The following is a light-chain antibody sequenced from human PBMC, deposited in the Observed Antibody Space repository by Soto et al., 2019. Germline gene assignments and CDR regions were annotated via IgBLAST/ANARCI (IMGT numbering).Light chain of an antibody. CDR1: QTINRY. CDR2: AAS. Sequence: DLQMTQSPSSLSASVGDRVIITCRASQTINRYLNWYQQKPGKAPKLLVYAASNLQSGVPSRFSGSGSGTDFTLTISSLQPEDFATYYCQQSYTTPPYTFGQGTKLEIK. V-gene: IGKV1-39*01. CDR3: QQSYTTPPYT. J-gene: IGKJ2*01.